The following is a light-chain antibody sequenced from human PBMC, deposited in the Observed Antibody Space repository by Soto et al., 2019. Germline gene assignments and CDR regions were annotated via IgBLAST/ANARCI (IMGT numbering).Light chain of an antibody. CDR3: QQYHKWPPQYT. J-gene: IGKJ2*01. Sequence: EIVMTQSPATLSVSPGERATLSCRASESIRSDLAWYQQKPGQAPRLLIYGASTRATDIPARISASGSGTVFTLTISSLQSEDYAVYYCQQYHKWPPQYTFGQGTKLEIK. CDR1: ESIRSD. CDR2: GAS. V-gene: IGKV3-15*01.